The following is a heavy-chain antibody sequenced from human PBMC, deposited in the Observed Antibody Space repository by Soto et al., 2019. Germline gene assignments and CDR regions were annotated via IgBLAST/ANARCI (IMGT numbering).Heavy chain of an antibody. Sequence: PGGSLRLSCAASGFTFTRYSMNWVRRAPGKGLEWVSSISSTTNYIYYADSMKGRFTVSRDNAKNSVYLEMNSLSAEDTAVYYCARESEDLTSNFDYWRQGTLVTVSS. V-gene: IGHV3-21*01. CDR1: GFTFTRYS. J-gene: IGHJ4*02. CDR2: ISSTTNYI. CDR3: ARESEDLTSNFDY.